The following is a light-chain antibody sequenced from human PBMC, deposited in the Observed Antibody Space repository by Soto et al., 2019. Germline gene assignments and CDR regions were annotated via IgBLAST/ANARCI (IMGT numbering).Light chain of an antibody. V-gene: IGKV3-15*01. J-gene: IGKJ2*03. CDR3: QHYNNWPPYS. Sequence: TGMEQVSGNLTVSPGERANPPCRGSQSGGTKLAWFHHKPCQTPRLVLYGASKRATGIPARFSGSGSGRHFTLTISSLQSEDFGVYYCQHYNNWPPYSFGQGTKVEIK. CDR1: QSGGTK. CDR2: GAS.